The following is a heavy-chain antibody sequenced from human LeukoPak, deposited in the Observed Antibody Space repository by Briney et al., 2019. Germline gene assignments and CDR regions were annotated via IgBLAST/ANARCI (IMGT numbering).Heavy chain of an antibody. CDR3: AKGGSGSYTSN. CDR2: IRSDGTNK. CDR1: GFTFSDSP. J-gene: IGHJ4*02. V-gene: IGHV3-30*02. Sequence: GGSLILSCAASGFTFSDSPMHWVRQAPGKGLEWVTFIRSDGTNKYYADSVKGRFTISRDNSKNTLYLLMNSLRVEDMAVYYCAKGGSGSYTSNWGQGTLVTVSS. D-gene: IGHD3-10*01.